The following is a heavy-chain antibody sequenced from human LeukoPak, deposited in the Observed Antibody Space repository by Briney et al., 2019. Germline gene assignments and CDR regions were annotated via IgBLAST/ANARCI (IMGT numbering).Heavy chain of an antibody. D-gene: IGHD1-7*01. Sequence: ASETLSLTCAVYGVSFSGYYWSWIRQPPGKGLEWIGEINHSGITNYNPSLKSRVTISVDTSKNQFSLKLSSVTAADTAVYYCARGPYWNYVNWYFDLGGRGTLVTVSS. CDR1: GVSFSGYY. CDR2: INHSGIT. CDR3: ARGPYWNYVNWYFDL. J-gene: IGHJ2*01. V-gene: IGHV4-34*01.